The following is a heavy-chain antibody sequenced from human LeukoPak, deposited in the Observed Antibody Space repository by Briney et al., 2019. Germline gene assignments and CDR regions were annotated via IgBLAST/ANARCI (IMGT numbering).Heavy chain of an antibody. Sequence: SVKVSCKASGGTFSNYALSWVRQAPGQGLEWMGGIIPIFGTANYAQKFQGRVTITADESTSTAYMELSSLRSEDTAVYYCARFAGYSYGYDTKTDYWGQGTLVTVSS. J-gene: IGHJ4*02. D-gene: IGHD5-18*01. CDR1: GGTFSNYA. V-gene: IGHV1-69*13. CDR2: IIPIFGTA. CDR3: ARFAGYSYGYDTKTDY.